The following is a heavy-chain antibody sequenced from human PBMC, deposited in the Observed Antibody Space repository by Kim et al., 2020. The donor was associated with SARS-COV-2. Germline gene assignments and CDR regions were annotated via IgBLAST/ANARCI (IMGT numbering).Heavy chain of an antibody. CDR2: IHHSGST. Sequence: SETLSLTCTVSGGSISGYYWSWIRQPPGKGLEWIGYIHHSGSTQNNPSLKSRVTISVDTSKNQFSLKLSSVTAADTAVYYCARDMDPFDYGGQGTLVTVSS. J-gene: IGHJ4*02. CDR3: ARDMDPFDY. CDR1: GGSISGYY. V-gene: IGHV4-59*13. D-gene: IGHD3-10*01.